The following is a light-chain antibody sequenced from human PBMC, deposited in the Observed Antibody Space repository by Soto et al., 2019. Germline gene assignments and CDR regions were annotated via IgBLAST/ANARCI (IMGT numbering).Light chain of an antibody. J-gene: IGKJ1*01. CDR2: WAS. CDR1: QSVLYSSDNKNY. CDR3: QQYNNWPPWT. V-gene: IGKV4-1*01. Sequence: DIVMTQSPDSLAVSLGERATISCKSSQSVLYSSDNKNYLAWYQHKPGQPPKMLIYWASIRESGVPDRFSGSGSGTDFTLTISSLQSEDFAVYYCQQYNNWPPWTFGQGTKVDIK.